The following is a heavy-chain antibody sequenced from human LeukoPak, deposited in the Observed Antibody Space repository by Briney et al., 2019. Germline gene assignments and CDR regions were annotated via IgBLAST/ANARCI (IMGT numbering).Heavy chain of an antibody. CDR2: INQDGSEE. CDR3: ARGGTSGYSSTRHFWGGSYYFDY. V-gene: IGHV3-7*01. J-gene: IGHJ4*02. Sequence: GGSLRLSCGASGFTFDDYWMSWVRQAPGQGLEWVANINQDGSEEYYLDSAKGRFTISRDNARNSLYLQVNSLRAEDTAVYYCARGGTSGYSSTRHFWGGSYYFDYWGQGSLVTVSS. CDR1: GFTFDDYW. D-gene: IGHD2-2*01.